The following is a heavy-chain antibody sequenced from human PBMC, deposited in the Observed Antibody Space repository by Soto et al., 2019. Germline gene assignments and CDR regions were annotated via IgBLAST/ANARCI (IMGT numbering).Heavy chain of an antibody. Sequence: ASVKVCCKASGYTFTSYDSNWVRQATGQGLEWMGWMNPNSGNTGYAQKFQGRVTMTRNTSISTAYMELSSLRAEDTAVYYCAKLNDHYDFQDRYYGMDVRGQRTTVTVSS. CDR2: MNPNSGNT. CDR3: AKLNDHYDFQDRYYGMDV. CDR1: GYTFTSYD. J-gene: IGHJ6*02. D-gene: IGHD3-3*01. V-gene: IGHV1-8*01.